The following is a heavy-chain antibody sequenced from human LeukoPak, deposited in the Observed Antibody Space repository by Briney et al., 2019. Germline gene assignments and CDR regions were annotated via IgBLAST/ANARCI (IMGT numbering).Heavy chain of an antibody. CDR3: ARRGVVPAAPTGVPQGNYYYMDV. V-gene: IGHV4-59*12. D-gene: IGHD2-2*01. Sequence: PSETLSLTCTVSAGSISNYYWSWIRQPPGKGLEWIGYISYSGSTNYNPSLKSRVTISVDTSKNQFSLKLSSVTAADTAVYYCARRGVVPAAPTGVPQGNYYYMDVWGKGTTVTVSS. CDR2: ISYSGST. CDR1: AGSISNYY. J-gene: IGHJ6*03.